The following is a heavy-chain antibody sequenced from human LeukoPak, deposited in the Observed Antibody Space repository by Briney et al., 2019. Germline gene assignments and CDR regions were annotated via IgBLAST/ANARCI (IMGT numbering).Heavy chain of an antibody. D-gene: IGHD3-3*01. CDR3: AKDKEGSSITIFGVVIGAFDI. J-gene: IGHJ3*02. CDR1: GFTFSSYG. Sequence: GGSLRLSCAASGFTFSSYGMHWVRQAPGKGLEWVAFIRYDGSNKYYADSVKGRFTISRDNSKNTLYLQMNSLRAEDTAVYYCAKDKEGSSITIFGVVIGAFDIWGQGTMVTVSS. CDR2: IRYDGSNK. V-gene: IGHV3-30*02.